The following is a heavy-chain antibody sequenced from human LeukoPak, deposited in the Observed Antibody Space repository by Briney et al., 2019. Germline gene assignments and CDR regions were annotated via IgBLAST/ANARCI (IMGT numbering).Heavy chain of an antibody. D-gene: IGHD4/OR15-4a*01. Sequence: GGSLRLSCSASGFXFNSYPVHWVRQAPGKGLEYVSRISRNGGSTYYADSVKGRFTISRDNSKNTLYLQMSSLRAEDTAVYYCVKESGFMVAPNSAFDIWGQGTMVTVSS. V-gene: IGHV3-64D*06. CDR1: GFXFNSYP. CDR2: ISRNGGST. CDR3: VKESGFMVAPNSAFDI. J-gene: IGHJ3*02.